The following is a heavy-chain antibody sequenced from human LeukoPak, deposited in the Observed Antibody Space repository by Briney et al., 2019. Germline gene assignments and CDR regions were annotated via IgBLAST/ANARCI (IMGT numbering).Heavy chain of an antibody. CDR2: IYPGDSDT. V-gene: IGHV5-51*01. CDR1: GYSFTSYW. CDR3: ARESVATTAGNWFDP. D-gene: IGHD5-12*01. J-gene: IGHJ5*02. Sequence: GESLKISCKGSGYSFTSYWIGWVRQMPGKGLEWMGIIYPGDSDTRYSPSFQGQVTISADKSISTAYLQWSSLKASDTAMYYCARESVATTAGNWFDPWGQGTLVTVSS.